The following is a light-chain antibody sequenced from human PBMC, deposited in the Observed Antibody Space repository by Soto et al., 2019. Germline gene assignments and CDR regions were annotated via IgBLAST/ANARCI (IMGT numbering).Light chain of an antibody. Sequence: QSVLTQPASVSGSPGQSITISCTGTSSDVGDYNYVSWYQQHPGKAPKLMIYEVSNRPSGVSHRFSGSKSGDTASLTISGLQTDDAADYYCSSYTSSRTLVFGTGTKLTVL. CDR1: SSDVGDYNY. V-gene: IGLV2-14*01. J-gene: IGLJ1*01. CDR3: SSYTSSRTLV. CDR2: EVS.